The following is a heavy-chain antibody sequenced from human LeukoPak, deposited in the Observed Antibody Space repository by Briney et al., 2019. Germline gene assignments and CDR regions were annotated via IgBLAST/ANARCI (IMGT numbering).Heavy chain of an antibody. CDR1: GFTFSSYS. V-gene: IGHV3-21*01. J-gene: IGHJ4*02. CDR3: AKDIQGAN. CDR2: ISSSSGYI. D-gene: IGHD5-18*01. Sequence: GGSLRLSCAASGFTFSSYSMNWVRQAPGKGLEWVSSISSSSGYIYYADSVKGRFTISRDNAKNSLYLQMNSLRAEDTAVYYCAKDIQGANWGQGTLVTVSS.